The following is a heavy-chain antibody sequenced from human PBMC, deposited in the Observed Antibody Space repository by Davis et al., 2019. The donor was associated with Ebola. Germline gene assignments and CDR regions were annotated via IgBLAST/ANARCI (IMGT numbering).Heavy chain of an antibody. CDR2: IKSKTDGGTT. CDR1: GFMFSNAW. J-gene: IGHJ4*02. V-gene: IGHV3-15*01. CDR3: ASGYSSSHQGFNDY. D-gene: IGHD6-13*01. Sequence: GESLKISCAASGFMFSNAWMTWVRQAPGKGLEWVGRIKSKTDGGTTDYAAPVKGRFTISRDDSKNTAYLQMNSLKTEDTAVYYCASGYSSSHQGFNDYWGQGTLVTVSS.